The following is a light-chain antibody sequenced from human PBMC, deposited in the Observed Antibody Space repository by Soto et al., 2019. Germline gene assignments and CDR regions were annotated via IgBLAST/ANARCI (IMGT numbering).Light chain of an antibody. CDR2: DAS. Sequence: AIQLTQSPSSLSASVGDRVTITCRASQGISSALAWYQQKPGKAPKLLIYDASSLESGVPSRFRGTGSGTYVALTISSRQPEDFATYYCQQFNSYPHEITFGQGTRLEIK. CDR3: QQFNSYPHEIT. V-gene: IGKV1-13*02. CDR1: QGISSA. J-gene: IGKJ5*01.